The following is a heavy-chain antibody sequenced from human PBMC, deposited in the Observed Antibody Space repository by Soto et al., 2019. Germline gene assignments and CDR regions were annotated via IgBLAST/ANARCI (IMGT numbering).Heavy chain of an antibody. CDR2: IYYTGKT. CDR1: GDSISSSSHY. J-gene: IGHJ5*02. D-gene: IGHD3-10*02. CDR3: ARQGKYPAYVGWFGP. Sequence: QLQLQESGPGLVKPSETLSLTCIVSGDSISSSSHYWAWIRQSPGKALEWIGSIYYTGKTYYRPSVESRVTLSVDTSKNQFSLSLRSVTAAETAVYYCARQGKYPAYVGWFGPWGQGILVTVSS. V-gene: IGHV4-39*01.